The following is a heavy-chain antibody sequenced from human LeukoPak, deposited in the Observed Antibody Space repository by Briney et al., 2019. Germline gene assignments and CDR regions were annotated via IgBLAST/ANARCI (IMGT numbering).Heavy chain of an antibody. Sequence: SVKVSCKASGGTFSSYAISWVRQAPGQGLEWMGGIIPIFGTANYAQKFQGRVTITTDESTSTAYMELRSLRSDDTAVYYCARALGYCSSTSCYPSDYWGQGTLVTVSS. V-gene: IGHV1-69*05. CDR1: GGTFSSYA. CDR3: ARALGYCSSTSCYPSDY. J-gene: IGHJ4*02. CDR2: IIPIFGTA. D-gene: IGHD2-2*01.